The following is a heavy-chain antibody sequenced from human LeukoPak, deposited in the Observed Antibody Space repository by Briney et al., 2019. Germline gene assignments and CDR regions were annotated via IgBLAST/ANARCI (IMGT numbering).Heavy chain of an antibody. D-gene: IGHD2-2*01. CDR3: AARYCTRSSCHANFDY. Sequence: SETLSLTCSVSGGSISNFYCSWIRQPPGKGLEWIGYIYYTGNTNYNPSLKSRVTLSADTSKNQFSLKLSSVTAADTAVYNCAARYCTRSSCHANFDYWGQGILVTVSS. V-gene: IGHV4-59*01. CDR1: GGSISNFY. CDR2: IYYTGNT. J-gene: IGHJ4*02.